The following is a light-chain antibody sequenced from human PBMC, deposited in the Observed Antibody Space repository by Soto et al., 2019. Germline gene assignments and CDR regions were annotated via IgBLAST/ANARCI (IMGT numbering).Light chain of an antibody. CDR3: LQYGSSGMYT. CDR1: QSVSSTY. J-gene: IGKJ2*01. CDR2: GAS. V-gene: IGKV3-20*01. Sequence: ESVLTQSPGTLSLSPGERATLSCRASQSVSSTYLVWYQQKPGQAPRLLIYGASSRATGIPDRFSGSGSGTDFTLTITRLEPEDLAVYYCLQYGSSGMYTFGQATKLEIK.